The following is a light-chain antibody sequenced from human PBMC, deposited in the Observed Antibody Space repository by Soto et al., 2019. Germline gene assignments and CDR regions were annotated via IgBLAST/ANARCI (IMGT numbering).Light chain of an antibody. V-gene: IGKV3-20*01. Sequence: EFVLTQSPDTLSLPPGERATLSCRASQTVTSSNVAWYQQKPGQAPRLLIYGASSRATGIPDRFSGSGSGTDFTLTISRLEPEDFAVYYCQQYGSSPWTFGQGTKVEIK. CDR1: QTVTSSN. CDR3: QQYGSSPWT. CDR2: GAS. J-gene: IGKJ1*01.